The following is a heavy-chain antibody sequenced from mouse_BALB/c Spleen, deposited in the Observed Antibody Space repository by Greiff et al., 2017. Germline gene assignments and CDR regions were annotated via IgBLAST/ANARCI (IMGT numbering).Heavy chain of an antibody. CDR1: GYTFTSYY. Sequence: VKLQESGAELVKPGASVKLSCKASGYTFTSYYMYWVKQRPGQGLEWIGEINPSNGGTNFNEKFKSKATLTVDKSSSTAYMQLSSLTSEDSAVYYCTRSRRSSAWFAYWGQGTLVTVSA. D-gene: IGHD6-1*01. J-gene: IGHJ3*01. CDR2: INPSNGGT. V-gene: IGHV1S81*02. CDR3: TRSRRSSAWFAY.